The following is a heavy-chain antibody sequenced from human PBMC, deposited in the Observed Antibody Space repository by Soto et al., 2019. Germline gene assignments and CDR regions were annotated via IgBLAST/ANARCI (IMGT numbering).Heavy chain of an antibody. CDR2: IYCTGSA. CDR3: ARHRGYNYGANDY. D-gene: IGHD5-18*01. Sequence: QLQLQESGPGLVKPSETLSLTCTVSGGSISTTGYYWGWIRQPPGTGLEWIGSIYCTGSAYSNPALKMRVTISLDTSKNQFSLKLTSVTGANTALYYCARHRGYNYGANDYWGQGTLVTVSS. J-gene: IGHJ4*02. V-gene: IGHV4-39*01. CDR1: GGSISTTGYY.